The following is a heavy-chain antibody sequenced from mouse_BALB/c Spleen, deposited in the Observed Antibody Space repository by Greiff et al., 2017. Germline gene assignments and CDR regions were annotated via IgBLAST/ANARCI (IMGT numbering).Heavy chain of an antibody. D-gene: IGHD1-1*01. CDR2: INPSNGRT. J-gene: IGHJ3*01. Sequence: VKLQESGAELMKPGASVKLSCKASGYTFTSYWMHWVKQRPGQGLEWIGEINPSNGRTNYNEKFKSKATLTVDKSSSTAYMQLSSLTSEDSAVYYCARSVYYYGSSLLFAYWGQGTLVTVSA. CDR1: GYTFTSYW. CDR3: ARSVYYYGSSLLFAY. V-gene: IGHV1S81*02.